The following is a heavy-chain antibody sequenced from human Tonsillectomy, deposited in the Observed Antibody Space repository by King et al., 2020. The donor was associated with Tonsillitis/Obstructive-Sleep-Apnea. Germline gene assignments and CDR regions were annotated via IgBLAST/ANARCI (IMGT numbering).Heavy chain of an antibody. J-gene: IGHJ4*02. D-gene: IGHD6-13*01. Sequence: VQLVESGGGLVQPGGSLRLSCSASGFTFSSYAMHWVRQAPGKGLEYVSAISSNGGSTYYADSVKGRFTISRDNSKNTLYLQMSSLRAEDTAVYYCVKDLSRSSWYEDYWGQRTLVTVSS. CDR1: GFTFSSYA. CDR3: VKDLSRSSWYEDY. V-gene: IGHV3-64D*06. CDR2: ISSNGGST.